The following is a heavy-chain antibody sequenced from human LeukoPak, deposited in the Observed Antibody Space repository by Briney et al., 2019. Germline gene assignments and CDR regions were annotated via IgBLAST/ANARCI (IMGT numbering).Heavy chain of an antibody. D-gene: IGHD5-12*01. CDR3: VRRAYSGYRDY. J-gene: IGHJ4*02. CDR2: TYPGDSDT. CDR1: GYSFTSYW. Sequence: GESLNISCKGSGYSFTSYWIGWMRQMPGKGLEWMGITYPGDSDTRYSPSFQGQVTISVDKSISTAYLQWSSLKASDTAMYYCVRRAYSGYRDYWGQGTLVTVSS. V-gene: IGHV5-51*01.